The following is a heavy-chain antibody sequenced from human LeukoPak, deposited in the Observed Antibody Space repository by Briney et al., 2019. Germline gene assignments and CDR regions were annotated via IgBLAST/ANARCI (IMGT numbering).Heavy chain of an antibody. CDR3: ARDGSGSYYRDAFDI. V-gene: IGHV4-31*03. D-gene: IGHD3-10*01. CDR1: GGSISSGGYY. J-gene: IGHJ3*02. CDR2: IYYSGST. Sequence: SETLSLTCTVSGGSISSGGYYWSWIRQHPGKGLEWIGYIYYSGSTYYNPSLKSRVTISVDTSKNQFSLKLSSVTAADTAVYYCARDGSGSYYRDAFDIWGQGTMATVSS.